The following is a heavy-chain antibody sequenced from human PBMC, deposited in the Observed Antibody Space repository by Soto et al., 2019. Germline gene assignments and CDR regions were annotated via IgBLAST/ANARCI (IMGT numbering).Heavy chain of an antibody. CDR2: ISSYNGDT. CDR3: AREGVAPYYYYGMDV. CDR1: GYTFTRSG. V-gene: IGHV1-18*01. J-gene: IGHJ6*02. Sequence: QVQLVQSGAEVKKPGASVKVSCKASGYTFTRSGISWVRQAPGQGPEWMGWISSYNGDTNYAQTFQGRVTMTTDTSTSKAYMELRSLRSDDTAVYYCAREGVAPYYYYGMDVWGQGPPVTVSS. D-gene: IGHD5-12*01.